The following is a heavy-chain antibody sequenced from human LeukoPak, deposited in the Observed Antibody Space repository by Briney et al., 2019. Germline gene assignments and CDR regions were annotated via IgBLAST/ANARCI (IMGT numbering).Heavy chain of an antibody. CDR1: GGSISSGDYY. CDR2: IYYSGST. Sequence: PSETLSLTCTVSGGSISSGDYYWSWIRQPPGKGLEGIVYIYYSGSTYYNPSLKSRVTISVDTSKNQFSLKLRSVTAADTAVYYCARGDSERYFDSWWFDPWGQGTLVTVSS. D-gene: IGHD3-9*01. CDR3: ARGDSERYFDSWWFDP. J-gene: IGHJ5*02. V-gene: IGHV4-30-4*08.